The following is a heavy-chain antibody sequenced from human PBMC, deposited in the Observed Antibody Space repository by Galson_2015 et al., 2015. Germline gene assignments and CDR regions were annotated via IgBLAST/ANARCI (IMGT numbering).Heavy chain of an antibody. CDR2: ISYDGSNK. CDR3: ARGGGTGIFDY. J-gene: IGHJ4*02. V-gene: IGHV3-30-3*01. CDR1: GFTFSSYA. Sequence: SLRLSCAASGFTFSSYAMHWVRQAPGKGLEWVAVISYDGSNKYYADSVKGRFTISRDNSKNTLYLQMNSLRAEDTAVYYCARGGGTGIFDYWGQGTLVTVSS. D-gene: IGHD3-16*01.